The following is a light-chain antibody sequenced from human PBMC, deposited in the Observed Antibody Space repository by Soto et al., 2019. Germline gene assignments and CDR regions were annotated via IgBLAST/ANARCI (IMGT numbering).Light chain of an antibody. Sequence: DMVITQSPDSVAVCLGWSATINCKSSQSVLYSSNNKNYLAWYQQKPGQPPKLLIYWASTRESGVPDRFSGSGSGTDFTLTISSLQAEDVAVYYCQQYYSTLTFGGGTKVDIK. V-gene: IGKV4-1*01. CDR2: WAS. J-gene: IGKJ4*01. CDR3: QQYYSTLT. CDR1: QSVLYSSNNKNY.